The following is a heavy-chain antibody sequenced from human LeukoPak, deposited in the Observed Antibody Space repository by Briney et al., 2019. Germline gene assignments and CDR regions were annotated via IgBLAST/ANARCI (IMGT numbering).Heavy chain of an antibody. J-gene: IGHJ4*02. CDR1: GFTFSTYA. Sequence: PGGSLRLSCAASGFTFSTYAMNWVRQAPGKGLEWVSVNSGSGGSTYYADSVKGRFTLSRDNSKNTLYLQMNSLRAEDTAVYYCAKGPRDFRNDNYFDYWGQGTLVTVSS. D-gene: IGHD1-1*01. V-gene: IGHV3-23*01. CDR3: AKGPRDFRNDNYFDY. CDR2: NSGSGGST.